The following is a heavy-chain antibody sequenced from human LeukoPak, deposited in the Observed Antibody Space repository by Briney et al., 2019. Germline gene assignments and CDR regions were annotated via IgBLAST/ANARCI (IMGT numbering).Heavy chain of an antibody. CDR1: GFTLSSYA. D-gene: IGHD3-3*01. Sequence: GGSLRLSCAASGFTLSSYAMNWVRQAPGKGLEWVSYISSSGSTIYYAGSVKGRFTISRDNAKNSLYLQMNSLRAEDTAVYYCARDDFWSGFSHLYGMDVWGQGTTVTVSS. CDR3: ARDDFWSGFSHLYGMDV. V-gene: IGHV3-48*04. CDR2: ISSSGSTI. J-gene: IGHJ6*02.